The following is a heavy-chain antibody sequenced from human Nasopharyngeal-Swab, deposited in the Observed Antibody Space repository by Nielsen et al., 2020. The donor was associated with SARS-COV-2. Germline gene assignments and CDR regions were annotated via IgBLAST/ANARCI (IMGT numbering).Heavy chain of an antibody. Sequence: ASVKVSCKASGYTFSDYYMEWLRQAPGQGLEWMGRINPNSGGTNYAQNFRGGVTMTRDTSLNTGYMELSSLRSDDTAVYFCSRIPLVGGFSYGYDNWGQGTLVTVSS. CDR3: SRIPLVGGFSYGYDN. V-gene: IGHV1-2*06. J-gene: IGHJ4*02. CDR1: GYTFSDYY. D-gene: IGHD5-18*01. CDR2: INPNSGGT.